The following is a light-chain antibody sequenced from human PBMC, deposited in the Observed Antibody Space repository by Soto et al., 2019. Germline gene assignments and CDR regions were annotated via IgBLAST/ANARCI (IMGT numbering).Light chain of an antibody. Sequence: DIQMTQSPSTLSASVGDRVTITCRASQSISSWLAWYQQKPGKAPKLLIYDASSLESGVPSRFSGSGSGTEFTLTISIQQPDDFATYYCQQYNSYSWTFGQGTKVEIK. CDR2: DAS. V-gene: IGKV1-5*01. CDR3: QQYNSYSWT. CDR1: QSISSW. J-gene: IGKJ1*01.